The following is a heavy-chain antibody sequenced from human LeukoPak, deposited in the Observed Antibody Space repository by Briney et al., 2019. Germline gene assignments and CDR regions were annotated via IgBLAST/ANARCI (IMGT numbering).Heavy chain of an antibody. Sequence: PGGSLRLSCAGSGFTFNSYGMSWVRQAPGKGLEWVSSLSGSGGSKYYADSVKGRFTISRDNSKNTLYLQMNRLRAEDTAVYYCTKDAYLGSNWLDPWGQGTLVTVSS. V-gene: IGHV3-23*01. J-gene: IGHJ5*02. CDR3: TKDAYLGSNWLDP. D-gene: IGHD2/OR15-2a*01. CDR2: LSGSGGSK. CDR1: GFTFNSYG.